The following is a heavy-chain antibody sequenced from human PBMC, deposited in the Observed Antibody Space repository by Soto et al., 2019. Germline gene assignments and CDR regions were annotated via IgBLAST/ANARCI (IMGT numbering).Heavy chain of an antibody. D-gene: IGHD6-19*01. CDR2: IYHIGST. CDR1: GGSVSSTNW. V-gene: IGHV4-4*02. CDR3: ARGHSSGWIDAFDI. J-gene: IGHJ3*02. Sequence: PSETLSLTCAVSGGSVSSTNWWSWVRQSPGKGLEWIGDIYHIGSTNYNPSLRGRVTISVDTSKNQFSLKLSSVTAADTAVYYCARGHSSGWIDAFDIWGQGTMVTVSS.